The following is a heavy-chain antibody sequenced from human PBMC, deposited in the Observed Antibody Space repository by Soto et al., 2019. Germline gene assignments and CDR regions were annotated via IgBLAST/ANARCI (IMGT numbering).Heavy chain of an antibody. Sequence: ASVKVSCKSSGYTFTNYALHWVRQAPGHGLEWMGWVNPSNGLTRYSENFQGRLSLTRDTSANTSYMELSNLRRDDTAVYYCARRLPAFDVWGQGTMVTVS. J-gene: IGHJ3*01. CDR2: VNPSNGLT. V-gene: IGHV1-3*01. CDR3: ARRLPAFDV. CDR1: GYTFTNYA.